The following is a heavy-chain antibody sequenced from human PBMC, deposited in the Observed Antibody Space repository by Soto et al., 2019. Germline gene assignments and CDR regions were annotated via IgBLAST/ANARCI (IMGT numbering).Heavy chain of an antibody. V-gene: IGHV4-31*03. CDR1: GGSISSGGYY. Sequence: PSETLSLTCTVSGGSISSGGYYWSWIRQHPGKGLEWIGYIYYSGSTYYNPSLKSRVTISVDTSKNQFSLKLSSVTAADTAVYYCARDQPGGASGGSRDNWFDPRGPGPLVTLSS. J-gene: IGHJ5*02. CDR2: IYYSGST. D-gene: IGHD2-15*01. CDR3: ARDQPGGASGGSRDNWFDP.